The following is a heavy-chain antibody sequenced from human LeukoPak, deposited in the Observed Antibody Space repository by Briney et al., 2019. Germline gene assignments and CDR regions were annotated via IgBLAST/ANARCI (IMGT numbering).Heavy chain of an antibody. Sequence: GGSLRLSCAASGFTFSSYNMNWVRQAPGKGLEWVSAISGSGGSTYYADSVKGRFTISRDNSKNTLYLQMNSLRAEDTAVYYCAKDSSGSYYPLDYWGQGTLVTVSS. V-gene: IGHV3-23*01. CDR3: AKDSSGSYYPLDY. CDR1: GFTFSSYN. D-gene: IGHD1-26*01. J-gene: IGHJ4*02. CDR2: ISGSGGST.